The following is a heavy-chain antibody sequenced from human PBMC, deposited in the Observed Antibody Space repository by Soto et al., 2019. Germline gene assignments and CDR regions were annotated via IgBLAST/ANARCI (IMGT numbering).Heavy chain of an antibody. J-gene: IGHJ4*02. CDR2: ISSSSSYI. CDR1: GFTFSSYS. CDR3: ARAQTRSSSWPDY. V-gene: IGHV3-21*01. Sequence: GGSLRLSCAASGFTFSSYSMNWVRQAPGKGLEWVSSISSSSSYIYYADSVKGRFTISRDNAKNSLYLQMNSLRAEDTAVYYCARAQTRSSSWPDYWGQGTLVTVSS. D-gene: IGHD6-13*01.